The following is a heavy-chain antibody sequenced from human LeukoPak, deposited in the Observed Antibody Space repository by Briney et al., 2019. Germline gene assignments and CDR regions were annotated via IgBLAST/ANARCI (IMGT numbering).Heavy chain of an antibody. Sequence: KASETLSLTCTVSSDFISSYYWSWIRQPPGKGLEWIGYIHYSGNTNYNPSLKSRVTISVDTSKNQFSLKLSSVTAADTAVYYCARGDSGSPKYEWFDPWGQGTLVTVSS. CDR1: SDFISSYY. CDR2: IHYSGNT. V-gene: IGHV4-59*01. D-gene: IGHD3-10*01. CDR3: ARGDSGSPKYEWFDP. J-gene: IGHJ5*02.